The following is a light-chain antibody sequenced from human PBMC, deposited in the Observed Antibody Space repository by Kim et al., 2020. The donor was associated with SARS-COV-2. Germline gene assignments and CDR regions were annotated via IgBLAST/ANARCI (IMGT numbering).Light chain of an antibody. V-gene: IGKV1-27*01. CDR3: QTYDTVPYN. J-gene: IGKJ2*01. CDR1: QAVSRY. Sequence: DIQMTQSPSSLSASVGDRVTITCRASQAVSRYVAWYQQKPGKIPKLLIHAVSTLQSGVPSRFSGGGSGTDFTLTIRGLQPEDVATYYCQTYDTVPYNFGQGTKLEI. CDR2: AVS.